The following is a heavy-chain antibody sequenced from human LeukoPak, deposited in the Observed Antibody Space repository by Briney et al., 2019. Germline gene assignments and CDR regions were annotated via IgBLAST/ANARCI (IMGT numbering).Heavy chain of an antibody. CDR2: FDPEDGDT. D-gene: IGHD6-6*01. Sequence: ASVKVSFTASGGTFSSYAISWVRQAPGKGLEWMGGFDPEDGDTIYAQKFQGRVTMTEDTSTDTAYMELSSLRSEDTAVYYCATAWRIAAQGFDYWGQGTLVTVSS. CDR3: ATAWRIAAQGFDY. CDR1: GGTFSSYA. V-gene: IGHV1-24*01. J-gene: IGHJ4*02.